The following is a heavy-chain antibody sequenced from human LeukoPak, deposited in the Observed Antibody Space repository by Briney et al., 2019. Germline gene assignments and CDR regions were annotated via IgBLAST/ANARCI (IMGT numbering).Heavy chain of an antibody. CDR3: ARNYDY. V-gene: IGHV3-21*01. CDR2: ISSGSRLI. CDR1: GFTFSSYA. J-gene: IGHJ4*02. Sequence: GGSLRLSCAASGFTFSSYAMTWVRQSPGKGLEWVSSISSGSRLIKYADSVKGRFTASRDNAKNSMFLQIDSLRDEDTAVYYCARNYDYWGRGTLVIVSS.